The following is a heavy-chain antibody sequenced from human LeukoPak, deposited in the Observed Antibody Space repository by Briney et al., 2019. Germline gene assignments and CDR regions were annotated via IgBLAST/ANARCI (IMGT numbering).Heavy chain of an antibody. CDR1: GYTFTGYY. V-gene: IGHV1-2*02. CDR2: INPNSGGT. Sequence: ASVKVSCKASGYTFTGYYMHWVRQAPGQGLEWMGWINPNSGGTNYAQKFQGRVTMTRDTSISTAYMELTRLRSDDTAVYFCARGSDYDDYFYMNFWGKGTTVTVSS. J-gene: IGHJ6*03. CDR3: ARGSDYDDYFYMNF.